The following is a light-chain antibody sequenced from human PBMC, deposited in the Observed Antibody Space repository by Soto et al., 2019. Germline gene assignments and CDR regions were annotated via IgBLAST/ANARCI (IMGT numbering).Light chain of an antibody. CDR3: QLWDRSTGV. Sequence: SYELTQPLSVSVALGQTARITCGGNNIGSKNVHWYQQKQGQAPVLVIYRDTNRPSGIPERFSGYNSGNTATMPISRAQGGDEADYYCQLWDRSTGVFGGGTKLTVL. V-gene: IGLV3-9*01. CDR2: RDT. J-gene: IGLJ2*01. CDR1: NIGSKN.